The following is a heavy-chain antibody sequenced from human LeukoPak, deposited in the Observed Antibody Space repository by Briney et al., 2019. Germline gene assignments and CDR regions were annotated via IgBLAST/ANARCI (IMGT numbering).Heavy chain of an antibody. CDR2: IKQDGSEK. CDR1: GPTFSNYW. V-gene: IGHV3-7*03. CDR3: ARDGFGTGSN. Sequence: GGSLRLSCAASGPTFSNYWMDWVRQAPGKGLEWVANIKQDGSEKNYVDSVKGRFIISRDNAKNSLYLQMNALRADDTAVYYCARDGFGTGSNWGQGTLVTVSS. D-gene: IGHD3-16*01. J-gene: IGHJ4*02.